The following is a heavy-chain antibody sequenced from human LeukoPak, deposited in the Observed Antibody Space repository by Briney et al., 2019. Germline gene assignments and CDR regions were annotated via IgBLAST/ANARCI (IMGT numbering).Heavy chain of an antibody. CDR3: ARGRSGYSYGPRFDY. CDR1: GGSFSGYY. D-gene: IGHD5-18*01. J-gene: IGHJ4*02. Sequence: SETLPLTCAVYGGSFSGYYWSWIRQPPGKGLEWIGEINHSGSTNYNPSLKGRVTISVDTSKNQFSLKLSSVTAADTAVYYCARGRSGYSYGPRFDYWGQGTLVTVSS. CDR2: INHSGST. V-gene: IGHV4-34*01.